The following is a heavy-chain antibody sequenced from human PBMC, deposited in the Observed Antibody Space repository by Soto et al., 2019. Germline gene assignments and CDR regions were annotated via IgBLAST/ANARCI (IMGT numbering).Heavy chain of an antibody. V-gene: IGHV4-4*07. CDR3: ARDLSGTGLDI. CDR1: GDSIGRFY. D-gene: IGHD1-26*01. Sequence: QLQLHESGPGLVKPSETLSLTCNVSGDSIGRFYWSLIRQSAGKGLEWIGRVSSTGGVTYNPALKGRVTISLDRSNNHVSLEMNSVTAADTAVYFCARDLSGTGLDIWGRGTRVSVSS. CDR2: VSSTGGV. J-gene: IGHJ6*02.